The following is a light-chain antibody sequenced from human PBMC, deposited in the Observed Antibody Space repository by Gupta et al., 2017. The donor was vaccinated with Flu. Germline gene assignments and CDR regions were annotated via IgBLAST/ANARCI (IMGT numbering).Light chain of an antibody. V-gene: IGKV1-5*03. Sequence: DIQMTQSPPTLSASVGDRVTITCRASQTMSTLLAWYQQKPGKAPKLLIYKASNLQSGVPSRFSGSGSGTEFTLTISSLQPDDFATYYCQQYNTWLTFGGGTKVEIK. CDR3: QQYNTWLT. CDR2: KAS. CDR1: QTMSTL. J-gene: IGKJ4*01.